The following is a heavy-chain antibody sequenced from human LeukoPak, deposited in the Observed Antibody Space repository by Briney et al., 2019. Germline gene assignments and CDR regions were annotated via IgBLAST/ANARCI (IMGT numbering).Heavy chain of an antibody. CDR3: AREFTYYYDSCGYFNY. J-gene: IGHJ4*02. CDR2: ASSSGATI. Sequence: PGGSLRLSRAASGFTFSSHSMSWVRQAPGEGLEWIAYASSSGATIFYADSVRGRFTISRDTAKSSLYLQMSSLRVEDTAIYYCAREFTYYYDSCGYFNYWGRGTLVTVSS. CDR1: GFTFSSHS. D-gene: IGHD3-22*01. V-gene: IGHV3-48*01.